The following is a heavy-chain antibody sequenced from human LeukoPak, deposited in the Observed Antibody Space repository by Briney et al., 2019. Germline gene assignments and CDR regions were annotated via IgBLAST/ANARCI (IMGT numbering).Heavy chain of an antibody. V-gene: IGHV1-8*01. CDR3: ATTHTNYGDYHDY. CDR1: GYTFTSYD. J-gene: IGHJ4*02. Sequence: ASVKVSCKASGYTFTSYDINWVRQATGQGLEWMGWMNPNSGNTGYAQKFQGRVTMTRNTSISTAYMGLSSLRSEDTAVYYCATTHTNYGDYHDYWGQGTLVTVSS. CDR2: MNPNSGNT. D-gene: IGHD4-17*01.